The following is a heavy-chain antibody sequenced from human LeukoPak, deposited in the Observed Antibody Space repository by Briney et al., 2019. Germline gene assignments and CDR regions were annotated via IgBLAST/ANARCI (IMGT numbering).Heavy chain of an antibody. CDR3: ATQRDGYPSWFDP. CDR1: GGSLSGYY. V-gene: IGHV4-34*01. Sequence: SETLSLTGAVYGGSLSGYYWSWIRQPPGKGLEWIGEISHSGSTSYNPSLKSRVTISVDTSKNQFSLNLKSVTAADTAVYYCATQRDGYPSWFDPWGQGTLVTVSS. D-gene: IGHD1-1*01. J-gene: IGHJ5*02. CDR2: ISHSGST.